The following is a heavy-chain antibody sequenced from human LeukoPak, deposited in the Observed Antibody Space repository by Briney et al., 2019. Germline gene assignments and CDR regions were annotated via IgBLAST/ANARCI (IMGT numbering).Heavy chain of an antibody. V-gene: IGHV4-38-2*02. J-gene: IGHJ4*02. CDR3: ASHRPRGRYGDYGLFDY. Sequence: SETLSLTCTVSGYSINSGYYWGWIRQPPGKGLEWIGSIYHSGSTYYNPSLKSRVTISVDTSKNQFSLKLSSVTAADTAVYYCASHRPRGRYGDYGLFDYWGQGTLVTVSS. D-gene: IGHD4-17*01. CDR1: GYSINSGYY. CDR2: IYHSGST.